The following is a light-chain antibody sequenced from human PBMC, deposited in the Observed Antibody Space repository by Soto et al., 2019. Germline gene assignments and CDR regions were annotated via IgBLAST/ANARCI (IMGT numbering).Light chain of an antibody. Sequence: HSALTQPPSTSGTPGQRVTISCSGSSSNIGSNAVTWHQQLPGTAPKLLIYNDIERPSGVPDRFSGSKSGTSASLAISGLQSEDEADYYCAAWDDSLDGFFVFGTGTKVTVL. CDR1: SSNIGSNA. V-gene: IGLV1-44*01. CDR3: AAWDDSLDGFFV. CDR2: NDI. J-gene: IGLJ1*01.